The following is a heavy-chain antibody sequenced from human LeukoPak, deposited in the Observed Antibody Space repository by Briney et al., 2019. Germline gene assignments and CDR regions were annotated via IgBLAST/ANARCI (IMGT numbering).Heavy chain of an antibody. J-gene: IGHJ4*02. CDR1: GFTFSSYA. V-gene: IGHV3-30*04. D-gene: IGHD2-2*01. CDR3: ARDDAGTSAYYFDY. CDR2: ISYDGGNK. Sequence: GGSLRLSCAASGFTFSSYAMHWVRQAPGKGLEWVAVISYDGGNKYYADSVKGRFTISRDNSKNTLYLQMNSLRAEDTAVYYCARDDAGTSAYYFDYWGQGTLVTVSS.